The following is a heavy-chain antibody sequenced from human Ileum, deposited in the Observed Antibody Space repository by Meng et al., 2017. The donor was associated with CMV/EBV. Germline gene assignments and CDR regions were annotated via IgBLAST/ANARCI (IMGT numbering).Heavy chain of an antibody. CDR1: GGTFSSYT. V-gene: IGHV1-69*10. CDR2: IIPILGIA. J-gene: IGHJ6*02. D-gene: IGHD2-8*01. Sequence: SVKVSCKASGGTFSSYTISWVRQAPGQGLEWMGGIIPILGIANYAQKFQGRVTITADKSTSTAYMELSSLRSEDTAVYYCARGSYIVPERTKNYYGMDVWGQGTTVTVSS. CDR3: ARGSYIVPERTKNYYGMDV.